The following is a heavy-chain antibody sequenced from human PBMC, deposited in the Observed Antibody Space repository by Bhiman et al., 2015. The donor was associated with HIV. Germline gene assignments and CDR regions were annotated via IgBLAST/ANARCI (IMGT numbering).Heavy chain of an antibody. V-gene: IGHV3-74*01. J-gene: IGHJ4*02. Sequence: EVQLVESGGGLVKPGGSLRLSCTASGFTFSSYSMNWVRQGPGKGLVWVSRINTDGSSTSYADSVKGRFTISRDNAKNTLFLQMKSLRAEDTAVYYCARDTWNIARAGTSFDNWGQGTLVTVSS. D-gene: IGHD6-13*01. CDR1: GFTFSSYS. CDR3: ARDTWNIARAGTSFDN. CDR2: INTDGSST.